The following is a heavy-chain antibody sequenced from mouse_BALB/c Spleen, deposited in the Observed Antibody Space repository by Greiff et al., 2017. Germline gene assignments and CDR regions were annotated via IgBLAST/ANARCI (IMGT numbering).Heavy chain of an antibody. CDR3: TSLGSYDFDY. D-gene: IGHD1-1*02. CDR1: GYTFTDYE. CDR2: IDPETGGT. V-gene: IGHV1-15*01. Sequence: VQLQQSGAELVRPGASVTLSCKASGYTFTDYEMHWVKQTPVHGLEWIGAIDPETGGTAYNQKFKGKATLTADKSSSTAYMELRSLTSEDSAVYYCTSLGSYDFDYGGQGTTLTVSS. J-gene: IGHJ2*01.